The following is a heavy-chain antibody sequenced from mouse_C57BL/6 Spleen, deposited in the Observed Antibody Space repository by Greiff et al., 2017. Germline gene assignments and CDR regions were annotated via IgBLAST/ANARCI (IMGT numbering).Heavy chain of an antibody. CDR3: ARWVYYEAY. CDR2: INPSNGGT. V-gene: IGHV1-53*01. CDR1: GYTFTSYW. Sequence: QVQLQQPGAELVKPGASVKLSCTASGYTFTSYWMHWVKQRPGQGLEWIGNINPSNGGTNYNEKFKGKATLTVDKTSSTAYMQLSSLTSEDSAVYCCARWVYYEAYWGQGTLVTVSA. J-gene: IGHJ3*01. D-gene: IGHD1-1*01.